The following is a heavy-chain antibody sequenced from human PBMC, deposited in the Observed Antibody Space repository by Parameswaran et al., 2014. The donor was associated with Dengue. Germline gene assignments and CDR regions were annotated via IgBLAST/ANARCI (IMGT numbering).Heavy chain of an antibody. Sequence: PGASVKVSCKASGYTFSGYYIHWVRQAPGQGLEWMGWINPNSGGTNYAQKFQGRVTMTRDTSISTGYMELSRLRSDDTAVYYCATEAIAMAGYYWGQGTLVTVSS. V-gene: IGHV1-2*02. J-gene: IGHJ4*02. D-gene: IGHD6-19*01. CDR1: GYTFSGYY. CDR2: INPNSGGT. CDR3: ATEAIAMAGYY.